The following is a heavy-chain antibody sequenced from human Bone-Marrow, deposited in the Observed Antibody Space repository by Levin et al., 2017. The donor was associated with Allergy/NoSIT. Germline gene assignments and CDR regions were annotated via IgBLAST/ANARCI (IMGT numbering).Heavy chain of an antibody. V-gene: IGHV1-8*01. J-gene: IGHJ5*02. CDR1: GNTFSSYD. CDR2: MNPNSGNT. Sequence: GESLKISCKPSGNTFSSYDINWVRQATGQGLEWMGWMNPNSGNTGYAQKFQGRVTMTRDTSITTAYMELSSLRSDDTAVYYCAKRLSWGKGVLVTVSS. CDR3: AKRLS.